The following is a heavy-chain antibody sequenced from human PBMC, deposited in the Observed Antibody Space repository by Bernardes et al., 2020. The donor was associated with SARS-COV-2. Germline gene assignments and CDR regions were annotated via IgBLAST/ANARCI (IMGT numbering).Heavy chain of an antibody. CDR1: GGSFSGYY. D-gene: IGHD3-3*01. CDR2: INHSGST. Sequence: SETLSLTCAVYGGSFSGYYWSWIRQRPGKGLEWIGEINHSGSTNYNPSLKSRVTISVDTSKNQFSLKLSSVTAADTAVYYCARVSIFGVVITYWYFDLWGRGTLVTVSS. V-gene: IGHV4-34*01. J-gene: IGHJ2*01. CDR3: ARVSIFGVVITYWYFDL.